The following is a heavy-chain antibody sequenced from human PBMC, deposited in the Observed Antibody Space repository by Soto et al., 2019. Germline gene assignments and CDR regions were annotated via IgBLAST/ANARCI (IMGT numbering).Heavy chain of an antibody. CDR1: GDSFTSYG. J-gene: IGHJ4*02. CDR2: ISAYNGNT. CDR3: ARDHKRWELPVFPRDY. V-gene: IGHV1-18*01. D-gene: IGHD1-26*01. Sequence: GASVKVCCKACGDSFTSYGSSWVRQAPGQGLEWMGWISAYNGNTNYAQKLQGRVTMTTDTSTSTAYMELRSLRSDDTAVYYCARDHKRWELPVFPRDYWGQGTLVTVSS.